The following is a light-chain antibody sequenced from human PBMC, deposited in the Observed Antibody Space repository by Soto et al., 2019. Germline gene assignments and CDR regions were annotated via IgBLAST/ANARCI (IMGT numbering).Light chain of an antibody. J-gene: IGKJ1*01. CDR3: QHYNNWPRT. V-gene: IGKV3-15*01. CDR2: GAS. Sequence: EIEMTQSQATLSVSPGERATLACSASQSVSNNLAWYQQKPGQAPRLLIYGASTRATGIPARFSGSRSGTEFTLTISSLQSEDFAVYYCQHYNNWPRTFGQGTKVEIK. CDR1: QSVSNN.